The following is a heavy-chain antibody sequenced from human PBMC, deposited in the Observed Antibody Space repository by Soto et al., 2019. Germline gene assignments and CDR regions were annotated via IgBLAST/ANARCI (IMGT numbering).Heavy chain of an antibody. Sequence: SETLSLTCTVSGGSISSGRYHGSWIRQHPGKGLEWIGNIYYSGSSYYNPSLKSRATISIYTSKDQFSLRLGSVTAADTAVYYCARVEGSSYYFRHDCWGRGTLVALSS. CDR3: ARVEGSSYYFRHDC. CDR2: IYYSGSS. J-gene: IGHJ4*02. D-gene: IGHD1-26*01. CDR1: GGSISSGRYH. V-gene: IGHV4-31*03.